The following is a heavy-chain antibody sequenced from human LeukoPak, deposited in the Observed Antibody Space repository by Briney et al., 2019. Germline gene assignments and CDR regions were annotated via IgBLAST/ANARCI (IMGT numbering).Heavy chain of an antibody. V-gene: IGHV1-58*02. CDR1: GFTFTSSA. CDR2: IVVGSGNT. CDR3: AAGVSVGATEAYDY. D-gene: IGHD1-26*01. Sequence: SVKVSCKASGFTFTSSAMQWVRQARGQRLEWIGWIVVGSGNTNYAQKFQERVTITRDMSTSTAYMELSSLRSEDTAVYYCAAGVSVGATEAYDYWGQGTLVTASS. J-gene: IGHJ4*02.